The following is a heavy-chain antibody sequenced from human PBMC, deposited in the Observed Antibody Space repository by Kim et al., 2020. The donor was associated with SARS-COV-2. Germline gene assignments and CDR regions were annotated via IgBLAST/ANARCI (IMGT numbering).Heavy chain of an antibody. V-gene: IGHV3-43D*03. Sequence: GGSLRLSCAASGFTFDDYAMHWVRQAPGKGLEWVSLISWDGGSTYYADSVKGRFTISRDNSKNSLYLQMNSLRAEDTALYYCAKDLVVASYYYGMDVWAQGTTVNVSS. CDR1: GFTFDDYA. J-gene: IGHJ6*02. D-gene: IGHD3-22*01. CDR2: ISWDGGST. CDR3: AKDLVVASYYYGMDV.